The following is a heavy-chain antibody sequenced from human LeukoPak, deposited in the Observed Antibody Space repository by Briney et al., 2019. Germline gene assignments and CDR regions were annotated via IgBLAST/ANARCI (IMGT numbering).Heavy chain of an antibody. CDR3: ARDQFEAARRCLGY. V-gene: IGHV1-24*01. CDR1: GYTLTELS. J-gene: IGHJ4*02. Sequence: GASVKVFCKVSGYTLTELSMHWVRQAPGKGLEWMGGFDPEDGETIYAQKFQGRVTMTTDTSTSTAYMELRSLKSDDTAVYYCARDQFEAARRCLGYWGQGTLVTVSS. CDR2: FDPEDGET. D-gene: IGHD6-6*01.